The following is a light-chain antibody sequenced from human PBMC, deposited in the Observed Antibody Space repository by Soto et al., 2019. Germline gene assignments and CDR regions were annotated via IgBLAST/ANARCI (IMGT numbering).Light chain of an antibody. Sequence: EIVLTQSPGTLSLSPGERATLSCTASQSVSSSYLAWYQQKPGQAPRLLIYDASNRATGIPARFSGSGSGTDFTLTISSLEPEDFAVYYCQQRSNWPQTFGQGTKVDI. CDR2: DAS. CDR3: QQRSNWPQT. V-gene: IGKV3D-20*02. J-gene: IGKJ1*01. CDR1: QSVSSSY.